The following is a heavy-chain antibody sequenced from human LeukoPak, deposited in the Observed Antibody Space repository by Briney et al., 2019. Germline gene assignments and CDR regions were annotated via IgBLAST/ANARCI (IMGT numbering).Heavy chain of an antibody. D-gene: IGHD3-10*01. V-gene: IGHV4-39*07. CDR1: GGSISSSSDY. CDR2: INHSGST. Sequence: PSETLSLTYTVSGGSISSSSDYWGWIRQPPGKGLEWIGEINHSGSTNYNPSLKSRVTISVDTSKNQFSLKLSSVTAADTAVYYCARGAEEFLDYWGQGTLVTVSS. J-gene: IGHJ4*02. CDR3: ARGAEEFLDY.